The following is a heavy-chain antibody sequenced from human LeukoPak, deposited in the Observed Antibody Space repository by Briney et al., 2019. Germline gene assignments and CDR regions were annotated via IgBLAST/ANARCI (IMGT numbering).Heavy chain of an antibody. J-gene: IGHJ3*02. V-gene: IGHV3-30*01. CDR1: GFTFSSYA. CDR2: ISYGGSNK. CDR3: ASLCSSTSCYQASEGPNDAFDI. Sequence: GRSLRLSCAASGFTFSSYAMHWVRQAPGKGLEWVAVISYGGSNKYYADSVKGRFTISRDNSKNTLYLQMNSLRAEDTAVYYCASLCSSTSCYQASEGPNDAFDIWGQGTMVTVSS. D-gene: IGHD2-2*01.